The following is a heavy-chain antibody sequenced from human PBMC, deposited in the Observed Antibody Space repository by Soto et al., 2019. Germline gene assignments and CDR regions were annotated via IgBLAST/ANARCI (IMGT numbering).Heavy chain of an antibody. CDR3: AKVTTMVVVTEDYYNGMDV. CDR1: GFTCSNYG. Sequence: GGALRLSCAASGFTCSNYGMHWVRQSPGKGLEWVSIVSHNRHDTYYVDSVKGRFTISRDNSKNTVYLQMNNLRADDTAVYYCAKVTTMVVVTEDYYNGMDVWGQGTTVTVSS. D-gene: IGHD3-22*01. CDR2: VSHNRHDT. J-gene: IGHJ6*02. V-gene: IGHV3-30*18.